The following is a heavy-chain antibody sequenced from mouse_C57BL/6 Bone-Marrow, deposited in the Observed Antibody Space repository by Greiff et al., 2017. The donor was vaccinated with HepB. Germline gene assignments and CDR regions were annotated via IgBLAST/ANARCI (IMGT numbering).Heavy chain of an antibody. CDR1: GYSITSGYY. J-gene: IGHJ3*01. CDR3: ARAENGSGAY. V-gene: IGHV3-6*01. Sequence: ESGPGLVKPSQSLSLTCSVTGYSITSGYYWNWIRQFPGNKLEWMGYISYDGSNNYNPSLKNRISITRDTSKNQFFLKLNSVTTEDTATYYCARAENGSGAYWGQGTLVTVSA. CDR2: ISYDGSN. D-gene: IGHD1-1*01.